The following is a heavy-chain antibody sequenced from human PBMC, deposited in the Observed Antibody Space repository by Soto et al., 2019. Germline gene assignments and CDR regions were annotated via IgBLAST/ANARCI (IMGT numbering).Heavy chain of an antibody. V-gene: IGHV3-23*01. D-gene: IGHD6-19*01. J-gene: IGHJ4*02. Sequence: EVQLLESGGGLVQPGGSRRLSCTASGFAFTNFEMSWARQASGKGLEWVSFISVSGGETHYADSVKGRFTISRDNSKNTLYLQMNSLRVEDMAVYYCVKGGWLDDWGQATLVTVSS. CDR3: VKGGWLDD. CDR2: ISVSGGET. CDR1: GFAFTNFE.